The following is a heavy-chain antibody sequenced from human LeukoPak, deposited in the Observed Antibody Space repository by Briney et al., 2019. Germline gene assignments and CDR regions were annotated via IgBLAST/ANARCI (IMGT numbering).Heavy chain of an antibody. CDR2: IIPIFGTA. J-gene: IGHJ4*02. Sequence: ASVKVSCKASGGTFSSYAISWVRQAPGQGLEWMGGIIPIFGTANYAQKFQGRVTITADESTSTAYMELSSLRSEDTAVYYCARESRDYGDTSFDYWGQGTLVTVPS. CDR3: ARESRDYGDTSFDY. V-gene: IGHV1-69*13. CDR1: GGTFSSYA. D-gene: IGHD4-17*01.